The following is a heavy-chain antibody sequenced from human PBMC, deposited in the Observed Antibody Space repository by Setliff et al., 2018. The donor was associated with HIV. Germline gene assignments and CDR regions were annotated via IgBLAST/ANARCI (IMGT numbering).Heavy chain of an antibody. J-gene: IGHJ6*03. Sequence: SGGSLRLSCAAPGFNFKDFSMHWVRQRPGKGLEWVSGISWDGATTNYADSVKGRFTISRDSSKNSLYLQMNSLRTEDTALYYCAKEGGSERMPFFYYYMDVWGKGTTVTVSS. CDR1: GFNFKDFS. D-gene: IGHD3-10*01. CDR3: AKEGGSERMPFFYYYMDV. CDR2: ISWDGATT. V-gene: IGHV3-43*01.